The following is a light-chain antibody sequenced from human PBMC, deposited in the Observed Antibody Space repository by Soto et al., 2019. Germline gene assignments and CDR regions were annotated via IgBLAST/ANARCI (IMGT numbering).Light chain of an antibody. Sequence: QSALTQPASVSGSPGQSITISCTGTSSDVGGYHYVSWYQQHPGKAPKLMIYEVSNRPSGVSNRFSGSKSGNTASLTISGLQAEDEAYYYCSSYTRSSTLYVVFGGGTKLTVL. J-gene: IGLJ2*01. CDR2: EVS. CDR1: SSDVGGYHY. V-gene: IGLV2-14*01. CDR3: SSYTRSSTLYVV.